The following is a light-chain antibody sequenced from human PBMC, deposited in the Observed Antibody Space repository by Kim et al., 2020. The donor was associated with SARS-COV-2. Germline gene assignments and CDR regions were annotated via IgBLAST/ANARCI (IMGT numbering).Light chain of an antibody. CDR2: GAF. J-gene: IGKJ1*01. CDR3: QQYFASPRT. V-gene: IGKV3-20*01. CDR1: QSLSGNH. Sequence: DIVLTQSPGTLSLSPGERATLSCRTSQSLSGNHLAWYQQKPGQPPRLVIHGAFHRTTAIPDRVSGSASGTHFTLTISDLETEDFAIYYCQQYFASPRTFGEGTKMDIK.